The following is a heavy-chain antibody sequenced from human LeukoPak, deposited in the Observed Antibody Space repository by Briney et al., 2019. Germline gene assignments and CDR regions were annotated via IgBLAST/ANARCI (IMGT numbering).Heavy chain of an antibody. CDR2: INSDGSST. J-gene: IGHJ3*02. CDR1: GFTFSSYW. Sequence: GGSLRLSCAASGFTFSSYWMHWVRQAPGKGLVWVSRINSDGSSTTYADSVKGRFTISRDNSKNTLCLQMNSLRAEDTAVNYCAKVLSGYDAFDIWGQETMVTVSS. D-gene: IGHD6-25*01. V-gene: IGHV3-74*01. CDR3: AKVLSGYDAFDI.